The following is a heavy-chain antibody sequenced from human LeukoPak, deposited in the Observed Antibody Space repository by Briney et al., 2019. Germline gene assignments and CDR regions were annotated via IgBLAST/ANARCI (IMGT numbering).Heavy chain of an antibody. D-gene: IGHD1-26*01. CDR3: AKSISGSYYAVGDAFDI. V-gene: IGHV3-9*03. CDR2: ISWNSGSI. Sequence: PGRSLRLSCAASGFTFDDYAMHWVRQAPGKGLEWVSGISWNSGSIGYADSVKGRFTISRDNAKNSLYLQMNSLRAGDMALYYCAKSISGSYYAVGDAFDIWGQGTMVTVSS. J-gene: IGHJ3*02. CDR1: GFTFDDYA.